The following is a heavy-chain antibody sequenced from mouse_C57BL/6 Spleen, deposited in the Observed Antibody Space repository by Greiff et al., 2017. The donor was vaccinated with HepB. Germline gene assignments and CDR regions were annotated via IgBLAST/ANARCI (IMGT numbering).Heavy chain of an antibody. CDR3: ARHGNWDDYAMDY. V-gene: IGHV2-6-1*01. CDR1: GFSLTSYG. J-gene: IGHJ4*01. CDR2: IWSDGST. Sequence: VQLQQSGPGLVAPSQSLSITCTVSGFSLTSYGVHWVRQPPGKGLEWLVVIWSDGSTTYNSALKSRLSISKDNSKSQVFLKMNSLQTDDTAMYYCARHGNWDDYAMDYWGQGTSVTVSS. D-gene: IGHD4-1*01.